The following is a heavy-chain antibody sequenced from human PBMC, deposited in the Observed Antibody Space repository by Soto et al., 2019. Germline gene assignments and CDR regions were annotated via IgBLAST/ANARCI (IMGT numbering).Heavy chain of an antibody. CDR2: ISGSGGST. J-gene: IGHJ4*02. Sequence: GSLLLSCTASGFTFSSYAMSWVRQAPGKGLEWVSAISGSGGSTYYADSVKGRFTISRDNSKNTLYLQMNSLRAEDTAVYYCAKVSWANYFDYWGQGTLVTVYS. D-gene: IGHD6-13*01. V-gene: IGHV3-23*01. CDR3: AKVSWANYFDY. CDR1: GFTFSSYA.